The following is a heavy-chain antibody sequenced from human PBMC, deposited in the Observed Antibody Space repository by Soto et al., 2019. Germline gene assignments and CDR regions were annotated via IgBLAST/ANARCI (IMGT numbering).Heavy chain of an antibody. D-gene: IGHD1-1*01. CDR3: ARRNDPSYYYGMDV. CDR2: IYPGDSDT. J-gene: IGHJ6*02. CDR1: GDSFTSYW. V-gene: IGHV5-51*01. Sequence: GESLKISCKVSGDSFTSYWIGWVRQMPGKGLEWMGIIYPGDSDTRYSPSFHGQVTISADKSISAAYLQWSSLKASDTAMYYCARRNDPSYYYGMDVWGQGTTVTVSS.